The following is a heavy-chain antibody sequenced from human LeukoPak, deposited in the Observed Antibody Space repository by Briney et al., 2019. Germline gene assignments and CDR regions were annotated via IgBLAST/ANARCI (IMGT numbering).Heavy chain of an antibody. V-gene: IGHV4-4*09. CDR2: IYTSGST. J-gene: IGHJ5*02. Sequence: PSGTLSLTCTVSGGSISSYYWGWLRQPPGKGLEWIGYIYTSGSTNYNPSLKSRVTISVDTSKNQLSLKLSSVTAADTAVYYCARGRGDFWSGYSWFDPWGQGTLVTVSS. CDR3: ARGRGDFWSGYSWFDP. D-gene: IGHD3-3*01. CDR1: GGSISSYY.